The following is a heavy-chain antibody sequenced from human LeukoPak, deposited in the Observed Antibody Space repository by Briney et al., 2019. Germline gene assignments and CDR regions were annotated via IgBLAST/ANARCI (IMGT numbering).Heavy chain of an antibody. Sequence: GESLKISCKASGYSFTTYWIAWVRQMPGKGLEWMGIIYPGDSATKYSPSFQGQVTISADKYITTAYLQWNILKASETAMYYCAIIAGGGYTLNYWGQGTLVTVSS. V-gene: IGHV5-51*01. J-gene: IGHJ4*02. CDR2: IYPGDSAT. CDR1: GYSFTTYW. D-gene: IGHD5-12*01. CDR3: AIIAGGGYTLNY.